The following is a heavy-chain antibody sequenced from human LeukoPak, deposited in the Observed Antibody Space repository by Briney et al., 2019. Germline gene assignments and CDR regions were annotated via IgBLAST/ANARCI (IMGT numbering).Heavy chain of an antibody. Sequence: SETLSLTCTVSDGSISSYYWSWIRQPPGKGLEWIGYIYYSGSTNYNPSLKSRVTISVDTSKNQFSLKLSSVTAADTAVYYCARVIGRAPMVRGALGAFDYWGQGTLVTVSS. J-gene: IGHJ4*02. CDR2: IYYSGST. CDR3: ARVIGRAPMVRGALGAFDY. D-gene: IGHD3-10*01. CDR1: DGSISSYY. V-gene: IGHV4-59*01.